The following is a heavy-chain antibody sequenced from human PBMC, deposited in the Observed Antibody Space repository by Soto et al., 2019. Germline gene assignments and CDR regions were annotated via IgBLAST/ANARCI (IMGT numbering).Heavy chain of an antibody. CDR3: ARDIALQHYYYYGMDV. J-gene: IGHJ6*02. V-gene: IGHV3-30-3*01. D-gene: IGHD6-13*01. CDR2: ISYDGSNK. CDR1: GFTFSSYA. Sequence: GGSLRLSCAASGFTFSSYAMHWVRQAPGKGLEWVAVISYDGSNKYYADSVKGRSTISRDNSKNTLYLQMNSLRAEDTAVYYCARDIALQHYYYYGMDVWGQGTTVTVSS.